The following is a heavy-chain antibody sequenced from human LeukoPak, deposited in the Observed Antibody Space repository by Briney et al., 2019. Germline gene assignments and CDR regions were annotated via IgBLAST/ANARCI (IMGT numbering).Heavy chain of an antibody. J-gene: IGHJ4*02. CDR3: ARDLLNEGNHLDY. V-gene: IGHV4-30-4*01. CDR2: IYDSGST. D-gene: IGHD4-23*01. CDR1: GASIRSGDYY. Sequence: SETLSLTCTVSGASIRSGDYYWSWIRQPPGKGLEWIGYIYDSGSTYYNPSLKSRITISVDTSKNQFSLKLSSVTAADTAVYYCARDLLNEGNHLDYWGQGTLVTVSS.